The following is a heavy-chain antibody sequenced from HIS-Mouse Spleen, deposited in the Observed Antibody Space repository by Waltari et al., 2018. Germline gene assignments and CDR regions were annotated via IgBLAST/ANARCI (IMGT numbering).Heavy chain of an antibody. J-gene: IGHJ4*02. V-gene: IGHV4-39*07. CDR3: ARDRELYFDY. D-gene: IGHD1-26*01. CDR2: IYYSGST. Sequence: QLHLQESGPGLAKPSETLSLTCTAPGGSFSSSSYYWGWIRQPPGKGLEWIGSIYYSGSTYYNPSLKSRVTISVDTSKNQFSLKLSSVTAADTAVYYCARDRELYFDYWGQGTLVTVSS. CDR1: GGSFSSSSYY.